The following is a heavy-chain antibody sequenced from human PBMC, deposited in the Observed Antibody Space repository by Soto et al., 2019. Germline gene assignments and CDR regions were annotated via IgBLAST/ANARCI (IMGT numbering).Heavy chain of an antibody. J-gene: IGHJ5*02. CDR1: ALSLTTRGVA. CDR3: AARIADMWFVP. D-gene: IGHD6-13*01. CDR2: IYWNDDK. Sequence: QITLKESGPALVKPTQTLTLTCSFSALSLTTRGVAVGWIRQPPGKALEWLAAIYWNDDKYYSPALKTRLTITKDTSINQVVLTMTSMDPVDTATYYCAARIADMWFVPWGQGTLVTVSS. V-gene: IGHV2-5*01.